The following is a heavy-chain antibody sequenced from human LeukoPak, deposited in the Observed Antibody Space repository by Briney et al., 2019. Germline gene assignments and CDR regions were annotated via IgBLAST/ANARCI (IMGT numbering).Heavy chain of an antibody. CDR3: ARESRGYDILTGKYHRGYYSYYMDV. Sequence: GGSLRLSCAASGFTYSSCSMNWVRQAPGKGLEWVSSISSSSSYIYYADSVKGRFTISRDNAKNSLYLQMNSLRAEDTAVYYCARESRGYDILTGKYHRGYYSYYMDVWGKGTTVTVSS. CDR2: ISSSSSYI. D-gene: IGHD3-9*01. V-gene: IGHV3-21*01. J-gene: IGHJ6*03. CDR1: GFTYSSCS.